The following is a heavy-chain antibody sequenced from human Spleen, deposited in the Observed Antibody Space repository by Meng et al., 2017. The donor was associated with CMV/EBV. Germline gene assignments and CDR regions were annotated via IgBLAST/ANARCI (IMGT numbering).Heavy chain of an antibody. V-gene: IGHV4-34*01. D-gene: IGHD2-2*01. CDR3: ARSRVFVPGAIQYYFDY. CDR2: INHGGST. CDR1: GGSFTGYY. Sequence: SETLSLTCVVYGGSFTGYYWICFRQPPGKGLKWIGEINHGGSTNYNPSLKSRVTISMDTSKNQFSLKLSSVTAADTAVYYCARSRVFVPGAIQYYFDYWGQGTLVTVSS. J-gene: IGHJ4*02.